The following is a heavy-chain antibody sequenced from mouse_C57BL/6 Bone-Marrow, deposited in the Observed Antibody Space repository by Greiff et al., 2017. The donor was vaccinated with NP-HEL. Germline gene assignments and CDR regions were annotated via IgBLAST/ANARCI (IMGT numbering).Heavy chain of an antibody. CDR3: TTWDGYYVRFAY. Sequence: EVKLVESGAELVRPGASVKLSCTASGFNIKDDYMHWVKQRPEQGLEWIGWIDPENGDTEYASKFQGKATITADTSSNTAYLQLSSLTSEDTAVYYCTTWDGYYVRFAYWGQGTLVTVSA. J-gene: IGHJ3*01. CDR2: IDPENGDT. CDR1: GFNIKDDY. V-gene: IGHV14-4*01. D-gene: IGHD2-3*01.